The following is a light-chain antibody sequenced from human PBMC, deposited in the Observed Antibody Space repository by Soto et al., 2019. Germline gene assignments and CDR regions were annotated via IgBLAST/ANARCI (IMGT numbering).Light chain of an antibody. Sequence: DIQMTQSPSTLSGSVGDRVTITCRASQTISSWLAWYQQKPGKAPKLLIYKASTSKSGVPSRFSGSGSGTEFTLTISSLQPDDFATYYCQHCYSYSEAFGQGTKVELK. J-gene: IGKJ1*01. CDR3: QHCYSYSEA. V-gene: IGKV1-5*03. CDR2: KAS. CDR1: QTISSW.